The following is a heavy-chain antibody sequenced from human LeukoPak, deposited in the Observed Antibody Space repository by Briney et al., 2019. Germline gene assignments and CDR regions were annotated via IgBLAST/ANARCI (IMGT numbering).Heavy chain of an antibody. J-gene: IGHJ5*02. CDR2: INPNSGGT. CDR3: ARSFGSRYDSTKLNWFDP. V-gene: IGHV1-2*02. D-gene: IGHD3-22*01. Sequence: GASVKVSCKASGYTFTGYYMHWVRQAPGQGLEWMGWINPNSGGTNYAQKFQGRVTMTRDTSISTAYMELSRLRSDDTAVYYCARSFGSRYDSTKLNWFDPWGQGTLVTVSS. CDR1: GYTFTGYY.